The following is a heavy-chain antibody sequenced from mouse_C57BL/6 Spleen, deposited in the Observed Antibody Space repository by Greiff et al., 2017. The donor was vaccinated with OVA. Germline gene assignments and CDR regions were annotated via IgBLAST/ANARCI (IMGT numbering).Heavy chain of an antibody. CDR1: GYTFTSYG. D-gene: IGHD3-3*01. J-gene: IGHJ2*01. CDR3: ARYGTEYYFDY. V-gene: IGHV1-81*01. CDR2: IYPRSGNT. Sequence: VQLKESGAELARPGASVKLSCKASGYTFTSYGISWVKQRTGQGLEWIGEIYPRSGNTYYNEKFKGKATLTADKSSSTAYMELRSLTSEDSAVYFCARYGTEYYFDYWGQGTTLTVSS.